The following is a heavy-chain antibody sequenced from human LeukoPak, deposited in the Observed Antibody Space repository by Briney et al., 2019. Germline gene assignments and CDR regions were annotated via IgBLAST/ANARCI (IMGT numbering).Heavy chain of an antibody. CDR2: ISGSGGST. CDR3: AKTTARVPDFIDY. J-gene: IGHJ4*02. V-gene: IGHV3-23*01. D-gene: IGHD1-14*01. CDR1: GFTFSNYA. Sequence: GGSLRLSCAASGFTFSNYAMSWVRQAPGKGLEWVSAISGSGGSTYYADSVKGRFTISRDNSKNTLYLQMNSLRAEDTAVYYCAKTTARVPDFIDYWGQGTLVTVSS.